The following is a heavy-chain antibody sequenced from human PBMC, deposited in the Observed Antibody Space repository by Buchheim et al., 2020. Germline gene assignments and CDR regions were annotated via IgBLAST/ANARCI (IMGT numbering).Heavy chain of an antibody. Sequence: EVQLVESGGGLVQPGGSLRLSCAASGFTFSSYSMNWVRQAPGKGLEWVSYISSSSTIYYADSVKGRFTISRDNAKNLLYLQMNSLRDEDTAVYYCARGRGQLLLGPPGPRYFDLWGRGTL. V-gene: IGHV3-48*02. CDR1: GFTFSSYS. CDR3: ARGRGQLLLGPPGPRYFDL. D-gene: IGHD2-15*01. J-gene: IGHJ2*01. CDR2: ISSSSTI.